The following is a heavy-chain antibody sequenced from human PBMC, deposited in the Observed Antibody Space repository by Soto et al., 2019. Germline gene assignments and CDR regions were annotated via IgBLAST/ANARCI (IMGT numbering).Heavy chain of an antibody. D-gene: IGHD2-2*01. CDR2: ISGSGGST. Sequence: GGSLRLSCAASGFTFSSYAMSWVRQAPGKGLEWVSAISGSGGSTYYADSVKGRFTISRDNSKNTLYLQMNSLRAEDMAVYYCAHRQEHSDTSAKPKSTGNWGQGTLVTVSS. CDR3: AHRQEHSDTSAKPKSTGN. CDR1: GFTFSSYA. J-gene: IGHJ4*02. V-gene: IGHV3-23*01.